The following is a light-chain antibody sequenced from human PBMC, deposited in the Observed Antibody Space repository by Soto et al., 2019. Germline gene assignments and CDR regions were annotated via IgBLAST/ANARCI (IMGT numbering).Light chain of an antibody. CDR1: NIGTKS. Sequence: SYELTQPPSVSVAPGKTARITCGGNNIGTKSVHWYQQKSGQAPVLVISYDSDRPSGIPERFSGSNSGNTATLILSRVEAGDEADYYCQVWDSSSDHPVFGGGTKVTVL. V-gene: IGLV3-21*04. CDR3: QVWDSSSDHPV. J-gene: IGLJ2*01. CDR2: YDS.